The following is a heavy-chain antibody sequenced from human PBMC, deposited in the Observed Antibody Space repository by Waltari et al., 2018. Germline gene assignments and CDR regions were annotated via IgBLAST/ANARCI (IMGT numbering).Heavy chain of an antibody. CDR3: ARGDYANWYFDL. J-gene: IGHJ2*01. CDR2: IYYSGST. CDR1: GGSISSGDYY. D-gene: IGHD4-17*01. V-gene: IGHV4-30-4*08. Sequence: QVQLQESGPGLVKPSQTLSLPCTVSGGSISSGDYYWRWPRQPPGKGLEGIGYIYYSGSTYYNPSLKSRVTISVDTSKNQFSLKLSSVTAADTAVYYCARGDYANWYFDLWGRGTLVTVSS.